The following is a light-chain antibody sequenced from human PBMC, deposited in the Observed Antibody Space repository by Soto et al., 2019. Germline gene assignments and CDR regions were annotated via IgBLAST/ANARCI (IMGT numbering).Light chain of an antibody. V-gene: IGKV1-27*01. CDR2: AAS. CDR1: QGISNA. J-gene: IGKJ5*01. Sequence: DIQRTESPSSLSASVGDRVTITCRASQGISNALAWYQQKPGTVPKLLIYAASTLQSGVPSRFSGSGSGTDFTLTIDSLQPEDAATYYCQKYYSAPHTFGPGTRLEI. CDR3: QKYYSAPHT.